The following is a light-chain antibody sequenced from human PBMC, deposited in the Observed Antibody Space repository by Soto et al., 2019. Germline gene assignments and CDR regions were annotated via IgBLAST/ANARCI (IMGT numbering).Light chain of an antibody. CDR3: QQYSNWPPTWT. V-gene: IGKV3-15*01. CDR2: GAS. J-gene: IGKJ1*01. CDR1: QSVSSN. Sequence: EIVMTQSPATLSVSPGERATLSCRASQSVSSNLAWYQQKAGQAPKLLISGASTRATGIPARFSGSGSGTEFTLTISSLQFEDFAVYYCQQYSNWPPTWTFGQGTKVEIK.